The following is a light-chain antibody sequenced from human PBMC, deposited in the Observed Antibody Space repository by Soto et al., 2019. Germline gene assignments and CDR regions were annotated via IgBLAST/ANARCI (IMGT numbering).Light chain of an antibody. CDR1: QGISNY. V-gene: IGKV1-27*01. J-gene: IGKJ4*01. CDR3: QKYNHVPS. CDR2: AAS. Sequence: DIQMTQSPSSLSASVGDRVTITCRASQGISNYLAWYQQKPGKVPELLIYAASTLQSWVPSLFSRSGSGTDFTLTTSTLQPEDLTTYYCQKYNHVPSFGGWTKVEIK.